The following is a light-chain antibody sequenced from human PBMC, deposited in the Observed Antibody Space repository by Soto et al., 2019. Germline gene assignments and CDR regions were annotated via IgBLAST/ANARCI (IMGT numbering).Light chain of an antibody. CDR1: SSDFGGYNY. J-gene: IGLJ2*01. V-gene: IGLV2-8*01. Sequence: QSVLTQPPSASGSPGQSVTISCTGTSSDFGGYNYVSWYQQHPGKAPKLMIYEVSKRPSGVPDRFSGSKSGNTASLTVSGLQAEDEADYYCSSYAGSKSLGRAAFGGGTKLTVL. CDR2: EVS. CDR3: SSYAGSKSLGRAA.